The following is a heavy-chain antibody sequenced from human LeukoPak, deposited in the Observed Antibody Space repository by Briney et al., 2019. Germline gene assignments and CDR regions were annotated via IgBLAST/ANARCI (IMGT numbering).Heavy chain of an antibody. CDR2: ISNTGSTI. Sequence: GGSLRLSCAASGFTFSDYYMSWIRQAPGKGREWVSYISNTGSTIYYADSVEGRFTISRDNAKNSLYLQMDSLRAEDTAVYYCARGGRSGWYMFGYWGQGTLVTVSS. CDR1: GFTFSDYY. CDR3: ARGGRSGWYMFGY. J-gene: IGHJ4*02. D-gene: IGHD6-19*01. V-gene: IGHV3-11*01.